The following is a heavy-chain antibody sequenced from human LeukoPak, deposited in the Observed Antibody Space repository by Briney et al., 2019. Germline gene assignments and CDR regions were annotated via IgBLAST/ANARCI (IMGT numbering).Heavy chain of an antibody. D-gene: IGHD6-6*01. Sequence: SETLSLTCAVYGGSFSNYYWSWIRQPPGKGLEWIGEINHSGSTNYNPSLKSRVTISLDTSKNQFSLKLSSVTAADTAVYYCAREYSTSSTAFDIWGQGTKVTVSS. CDR3: AREYSTSSTAFDI. CDR1: GGSFSNYY. V-gene: IGHV4-34*01. J-gene: IGHJ3*02. CDR2: INHSGST.